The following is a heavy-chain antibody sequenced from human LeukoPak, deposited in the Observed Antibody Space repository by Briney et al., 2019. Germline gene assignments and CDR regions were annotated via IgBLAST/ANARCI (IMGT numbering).Heavy chain of an antibody. Sequence: GGSLRLSCAASGFTFSSYSMNWVRQAPGKGLEWVSYISSSSSTIYYADSVKGRFTISRDNAKNSLYLQMNSLRAEDTAEYYCAREPTYYDFWSGYSWFDYWGQGTLVTVSS. D-gene: IGHD3-3*01. V-gene: IGHV3-48*01. CDR3: AREPTYYDFWSGYSWFDY. J-gene: IGHJ4*02. CDR2: ISSSSSTI. CDR1: GFTFSSYS.